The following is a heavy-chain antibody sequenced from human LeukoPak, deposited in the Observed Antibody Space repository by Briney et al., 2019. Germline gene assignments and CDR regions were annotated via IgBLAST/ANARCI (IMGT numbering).Heavy chain of an antibody. Sequence: GGSLRLSCVASGFTFSSYWMSWVRQAPGKGLEWVANIKQDGSEKYYVDSVKGRFTISRDNAKNSLYQQMNSLRAEDTAVYYCAYTGDYYGSGSYPFWGQGTLVTVSS. J-gene: IGHJ4*02. CDR3: AYTGDYYGSGSYPF. V-gene: IGHV3-7*01. CDR1: GFTFSSYW. D-gene: IGHD3-10*01. CDR2: IKQDGSEK.